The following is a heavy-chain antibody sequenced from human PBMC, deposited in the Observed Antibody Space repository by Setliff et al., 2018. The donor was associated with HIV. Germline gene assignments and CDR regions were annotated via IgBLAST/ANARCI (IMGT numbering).Heavy chain of an antibody. D-gene: IGHD5-12*01. CDR2: ISGSGYP. J-gene: IGHJ6*02. CDR3: ARGSGYDKGAYHYYYGMDV. CDR1: GFTFSTYA. V-gene: IGHV3-23*01. Sequence: GGSLRLSCVASGFTFSTYAINWVRLAPGKGLEWVSSISGSGYPYYADSVKGRFTISRDNSKNSLYLQMNSLRAEDTAVYYCARGSGYDKGAYHYYYGMDVWGQGTTVTVSS.